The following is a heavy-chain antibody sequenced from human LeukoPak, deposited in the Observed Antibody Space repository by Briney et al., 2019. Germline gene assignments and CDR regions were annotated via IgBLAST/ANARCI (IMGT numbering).Heavy chain of an antibody. D-gene: IGHD6-19*01. J-gene: IGHJ4*02. CDR3: ARGGYSSGWYPPDY. Sequence: GGSLRLSCAASGFTFSSYSMSWVRQAPGKGLEWVSSISSSSGYIYYADSVKGRLTISRDNAKNSLYLQMNSLRAEDTAVYYCARGGYSSGWYPPDYWGQGTLVTVSS. CDR2: ISSSSGYI. V-gene: IGHV3-21*01. CDR1: GFTFSSYS.